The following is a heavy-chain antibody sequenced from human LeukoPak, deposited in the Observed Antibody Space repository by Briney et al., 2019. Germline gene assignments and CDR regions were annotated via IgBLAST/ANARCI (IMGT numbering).Heavy chain of an antibody. CDR3: STDYYGSGRPGFGY. CDR1: GFTVSSNY. Sequence: GGSLRLSCAASGFTVSSNYMSWVRQAPGKGLEWVGRIKSKTDGGTIDHAAPVKGRFTISRDDSKNMMYLQMNSLKTEDTAVYYCSTDYYGSGRPGFGYWGQGSLVTVSS. CDR2: IKSKTDGGTI. V-gene: IGHV3-15*01. D-gene: IGHD3-10*01. J-gene: IGHJ4*02.